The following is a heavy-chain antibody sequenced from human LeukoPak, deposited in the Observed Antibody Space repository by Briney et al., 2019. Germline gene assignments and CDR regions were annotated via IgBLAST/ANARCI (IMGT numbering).Heavy chain of an antibody. V-gene: IGHV1-8*01. Sequence: ASVKVSCKASGYTFTSYDINWVRQATGQGLEWMGWMNPNSGNTGYAQKFQGRVTMTRNTSISTAYMELSSLRSDDTAVYYCARDLSPVVQIDYWGQGTLVTVSS. CDR2: MNPNSGNT. CDR3: ARDLSPVVQIDY. D-gene: IGHD2-2*01. J-gene: IGHJ4*02. CDR1: GYTFTSYD.